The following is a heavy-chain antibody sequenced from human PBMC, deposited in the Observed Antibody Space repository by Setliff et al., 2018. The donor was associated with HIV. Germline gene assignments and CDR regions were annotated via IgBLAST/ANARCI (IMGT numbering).Heavy chain of an antibody. CDR1: CGSISSGSYY. CDR2: IYTGGTT. J-gene: IGHJ3*02. Sequence: PSETLSLTCTVSCGSISSGSYYWTWIRQPAGKGLEWIGHIYTGGTTNYNPSLKSRVSISADMSKNHFSLNLSSVTAADTAVYYCCRSMTTVLEDAFDIWGQGTMVTVSS. V-gene: IGHV4-61*09. D-gene: IGHD4-17*01. CDR3: CRSMTTVLEDAFDI.